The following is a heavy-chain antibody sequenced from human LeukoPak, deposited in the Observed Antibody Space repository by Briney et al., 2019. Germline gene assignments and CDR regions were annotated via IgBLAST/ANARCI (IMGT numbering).Heavy chain of an antibody. V-gene: IGHV3-48*03. J-gene: IGHJ5*02. CDR3: ARDSARRMGSNWFDP. Sequence: PGGSLRLSCAASGFTFSSYEMNWVRQAPGKGLEWVSYISSSGSTIYYADSVKGRFTISRDNSKNTLYLQMNSLRAEDTAVYYCARDSARRMGSNWFDPWGQGTLVTVSS. CDR2: ISSSGSTI. CDR1: GFTFSSYE. D-gene: IGHD1-14*01.